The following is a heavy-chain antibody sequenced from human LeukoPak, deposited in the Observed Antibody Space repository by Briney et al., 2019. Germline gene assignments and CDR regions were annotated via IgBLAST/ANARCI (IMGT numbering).Heavy chain of an antibody. CDR3: AGRPTGYSSGYIH. V-gene: IGHV3-23*01. CDR1: GITFSNYA. J-gene: IGHJ4*02. CDR2: ISGSAHKI. Sequence: GGSLRLSCVASGITFSNYAVSWVRQAPEKGLDWVSVISGSAHKIRYADSVEGRFTISRGNSENIVYLQMNNLRVEDTAVYYCAGRPTGYSSGYIHWGQGTLVTVSS. D-gene: IGHD5-18*01.